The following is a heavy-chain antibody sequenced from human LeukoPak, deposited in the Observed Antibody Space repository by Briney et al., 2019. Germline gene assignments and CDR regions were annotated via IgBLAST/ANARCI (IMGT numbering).Heavy chain of an antibody. CDR3: ALGFGEFAISDY. Sequence: ASVKVSCKVSGYTLTELSMHWVRQAPGKGLEWMGGFDPEDGETIYAQKFQGRVTMTEDTSTDTAYMELSSLRSEDTAVYYCALGFGEFAISDYWGQGTLVTVSS. D-gene: IGHD3-10*01. V-gene: IGHV1-24*01. J-gene: IGHJ4*02. CDR1: GYTLTELS. CDR2: FDPEDGET.